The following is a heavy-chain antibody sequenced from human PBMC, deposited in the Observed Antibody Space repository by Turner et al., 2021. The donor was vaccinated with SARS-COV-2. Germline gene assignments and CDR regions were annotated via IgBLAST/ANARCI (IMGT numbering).Heavy chain of an antibody. J-gene: IGHJ3*02. CDR1: GFTLSRYG. Sequence: QVQLVESGVGVVQPGRSVRLAWAASGFTLSRYGMHWVRQAPGKGMEWVAVRWYYGSNKYYADSVKGRFTISRDNSKNTLYLQMNSLRAEDTAVYYCARDHYYDSSGYTLDAFDIWGQGTMVTISS. CDR2: RWYYGSNK. CDR3: ARDHYYDSSGYTLDAFDI. V-gene: IGHV3-33*01. D-gene: IGHD3-22*01.